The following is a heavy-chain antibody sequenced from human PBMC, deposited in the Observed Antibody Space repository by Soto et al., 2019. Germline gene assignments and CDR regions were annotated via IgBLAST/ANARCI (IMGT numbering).Heavy chain of an antibody. Sequence: QLQLQESGPGVVKPSETLSLTCTVSGGSVTIPNYYWAWVRQSPGKGLEWIASMYYGGTTYYNPSLKSRVSIFVDTSTNQFSLNLTSVTAADSSMYYCVRHGXLQLRPFDYWGQGTLVTVSS. CDR3: VRHGXLQLRPFDY. V-gene: IGHV4-39*01. CDR1: GGSVTIPNYY. D-gene: IGHD1-1*01. J-gene: IGHJ4*02. CDR2: MYYGGTT.